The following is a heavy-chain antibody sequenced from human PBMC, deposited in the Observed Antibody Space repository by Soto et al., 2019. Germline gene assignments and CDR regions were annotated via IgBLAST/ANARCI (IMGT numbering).Heavy chain of an antibody. CDR3: ARAVGYGGYVVPTHYYYMDV. V-gene: IGHV1-18*01. Sequence: QVQLVQSGAEVKKPGASVKVSCKASGYTFTSYGISWVRQAPGQGLEWMGWISAYNGNTNYAQKLQGRVTMTTDTSTSTAYRELRSLRSDDTAVYYCARAVGYGGYVVPTHYYYMDVWGKGTTVTVSS. CDR1: GYTFTSYG. J-gene: IGHJ6*03. CDR2: ISAYNGNT. D-gene: IGHD4-17*01.